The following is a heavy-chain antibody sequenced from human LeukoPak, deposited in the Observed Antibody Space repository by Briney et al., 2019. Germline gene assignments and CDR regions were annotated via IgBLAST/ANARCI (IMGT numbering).Heavy chain of an antibody. CDR3: ARAGGYCGRISCPYYFDY. J-gene: IGHJ4*02. CDR2: INPNSGGT. Sequence: ASVKVSCKASGYTFTGYYMHWVRQAPGQGLEWMGWINPNSGGTYYAQKFQGRFTMTSDTSISTAYMELSRLRSEDTAVYYCARAGGYCGRISCPYYFDYWGQGSLVAVSS. CDR1: GYTFTGYY. V-gene: IGHV1-2*02. D-gene: IGHD2-15*01.